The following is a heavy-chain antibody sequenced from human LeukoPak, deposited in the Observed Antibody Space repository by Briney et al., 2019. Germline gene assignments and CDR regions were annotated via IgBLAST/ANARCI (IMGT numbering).Heavy chain of an antibody. CDR1: GYTFTSYG. D-gene: IGHD6-13*01. CDR2: ISAYNGNT. Sequence: ASVKVSCKASGYTFTSYGISWVRQAPGQGLEWMGWISAYNGNTNYAQKLQGRVTMTTDTSTSTAYMELRSLRSDDTAVYYCARDLSSWEYYYYYYYMDVWGKGTTVTVSS. V-gene: IGHV1-18*01. J-gene: IGHJ6*03. CDR3: ARDLSSWEYYYYYYYMDV.